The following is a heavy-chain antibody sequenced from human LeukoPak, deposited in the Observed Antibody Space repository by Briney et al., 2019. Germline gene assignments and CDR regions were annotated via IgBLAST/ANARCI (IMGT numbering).Heavy chain of an antibody. D-gene: IGHD3-16*01. CDR3: ARGSGEDDYYYYMDV. CDR1: GGSISSGGYY. CDR2: IYHSGST. J-gene: IGHJ6*03. V-gene: IGHV4-30-2*01. Sequence: SQTLSLTCTVSGGSISSGGYYWSWIRQPPGKGLEWIGYIYHSGSTYYNPSLKSRVTISVDRSKNQFSLKLSSVTAADTAVYYCARGSGEDDYYYYMDVWGKGTTVTVSS.